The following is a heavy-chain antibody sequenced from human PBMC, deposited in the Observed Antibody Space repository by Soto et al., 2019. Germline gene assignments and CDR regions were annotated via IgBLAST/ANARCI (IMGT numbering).Heavy chain of an antibody. CDR3: AKEERYSSSWHYYYYGMDV. V-gene: IGHV3-30*18. J-gene: IGHJ6*02. Sequence: PGGSLRLSCAASGFTFSSYGMHWVRQAPGKGLEWVAVISYDGSNKYYADSVKGRFTISRDNSKNTLYLQMNSLRAEDTAVYYCAKEERYSSSWHYYYYGMDVWGQGTTVTVSS. D-gene: IGHD6-13*01. CDR1: GFTFSSYG. CDR2: ISYDGSNK.